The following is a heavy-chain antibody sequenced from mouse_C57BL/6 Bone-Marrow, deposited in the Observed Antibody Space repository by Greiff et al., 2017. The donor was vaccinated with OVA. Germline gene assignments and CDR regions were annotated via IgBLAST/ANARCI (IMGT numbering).Heavy chain of an antibody. CDR3: ARDTTVVAKGFAY. V-gene: IGHV5-4*01. Sequence: EVKLVEYGGGLVKPGGSLKLSCSASGFTFSSYAMSWVRQTPEKRLEWVATISDGGSYTYYPDNVKGRFTISRDNAKNNLYLQMSHLKSEDTAMYYCARDTTVVAKGFAYWGQGTLVTVSA. D-gene: IGHD1-1*01. J-gene: IGHJ3*01. CDR2: ISDGGSYT. CDR1: GFTFSSYA.